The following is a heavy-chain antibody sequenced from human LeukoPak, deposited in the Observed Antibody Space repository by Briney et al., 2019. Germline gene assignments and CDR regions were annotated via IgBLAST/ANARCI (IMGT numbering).Heavy chain of an antibody. CDR2: ISAYNGNT. CDR1: GYTFTSYG. V-gene: IGHV1-18*01. D-gene: IGHD6-19*01. Sequence: GASVKVSCKASGYTFTSYGISWVRQAPGQGLEWMGWISAYNGNTNYAQKLQGRVTMTTDTSTSTAYMELRSLRSDDTAVYYCARDTKWLVRLSYYYYYMDVWGKGTTVTVSS. CDR3: ARDTKWLVRLSYYYYYMDV. J-gene: IGHJ6*03.